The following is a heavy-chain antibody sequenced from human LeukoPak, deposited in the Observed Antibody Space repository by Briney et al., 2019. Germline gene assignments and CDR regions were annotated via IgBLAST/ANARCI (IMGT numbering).Heavy chain of an antibody. D-gene: IGHD3-16*02. V-gene: IGHV5-51*01. J-gene: IGHJ5*02. CDR2: IYPGDSDT. CDR3: ARQGATTYYDDVWGSNRYNWFDP. CDR1: GSIFTSYW. Sequence: GESLMISCKCSGSIFTSYWIGWVRPTPGKGLEWMGMIYPGDSDTRYNTSFQGHVTMSADKSTTTAYLHRSSLEASDSAMYYWARQGATTYYDDVWGSNRYNWFDPWGQGTRVTVSS.